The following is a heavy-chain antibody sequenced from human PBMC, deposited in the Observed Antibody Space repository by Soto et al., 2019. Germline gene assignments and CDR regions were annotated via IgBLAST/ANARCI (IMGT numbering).Heavy chain of an antibody. CDR1: GGSFRGFY. D-gene: IGHD2-15*01. V-gene: IGHV4-34*01. J-gene: IGHJ4*02. Sequence: PSETLSLTCAVSGGSFRGFYWTWIRQSPGKGLEWLGDINHVGITNYNPSLKSRVSIPVDTSKSQFSLKLSSVTAEDTAVYYCVKGLVVVAAPPDYWGQGTLVTVSS. CDR3: VKGLVVVAAPPDY. CDR2: INHVGIT.